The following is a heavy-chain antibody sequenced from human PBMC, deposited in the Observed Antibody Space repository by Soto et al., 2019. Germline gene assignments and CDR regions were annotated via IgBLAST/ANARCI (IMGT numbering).Heavy chain of an antibody. J-gene: IGHJ6*02. V-gene: IGHV3-48*02. CDR2: ISSSSTGM. CDR1: GFTFSSYS. CDR3: TRAGRGAVVVGDLGYFYYGMDV. Sequence: GGSLRLSCAASGFTFSSYSMKWVRQAPGKGLEWVSHISSSSTGMYYADSVKGRFIISRDNAKNSLYLQMNNLRDEDAAVYYCTRAGRGAVVVGDLGYFYYGMDVWGQGTTVTVSS. D-gene: IGHD2-15*01.